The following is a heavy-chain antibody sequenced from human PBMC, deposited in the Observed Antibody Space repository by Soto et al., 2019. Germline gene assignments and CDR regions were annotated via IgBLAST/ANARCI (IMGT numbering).Heavy chain of an antibody. J-gene: IGHJ3*02. CDR1: GGSISSGGYY. CDR2: IYYSGST. CDR3: ARGVVDYVDYGNAFDI. Sequence: SETLSLTCTVSGGSISSGGYYWSWIRQRPGKGLEWIGYIYYSGSTYYNPSLKSRVTISVDTSKNQFSLKLSSVTAADTAVYYCARGVVDYVDYGNAFDIWGQGTMVTVSS. V-gene: IGHV4-31*03. D-gene: IGHD4-17*01.